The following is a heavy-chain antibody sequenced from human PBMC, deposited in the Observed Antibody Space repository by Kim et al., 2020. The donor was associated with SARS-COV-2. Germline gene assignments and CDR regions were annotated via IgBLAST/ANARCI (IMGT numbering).Heavy chain of an antibody. CDR2: IYTSGST. CDR3: ARARRVGTIFGVVIIPVSSWYFDL. CDR1: GGSISSYY. Sequence: SETLSLTCTVSGGSISSYYWSWIRQPAGKGLEWIGRIYTSGSTNYNPSLKSRVTMSVDTSKNQFSLKLSSVTAADTAVYYCARARRVGTIFGVVIIPVSSWYFDLWGRGTLVTVSS. J-gene: IGHJ2*01. V-gene: IGHV4-4*07. D-gene: IGHD3-3*01.